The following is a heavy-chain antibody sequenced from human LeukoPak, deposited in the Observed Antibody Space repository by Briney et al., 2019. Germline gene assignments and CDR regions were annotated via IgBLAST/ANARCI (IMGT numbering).Heavy chain of an antibody. CDR2: ISGSGDST. CDR3: AKDLTPGNAWGSYGFDY. CDR1: GFTFSSYA. D-gene: IGHD3-16*01. Sequence: GGSLRLSCAASGFTFSSYAMSWVRQAPGKGLEWVSGISGSGDSTYYADSVKGRFTISRDKSRNTLYLQMNSLGAADTAVYYCAKDLTPGNAWGSYGFDYWGQGTLVTVSS. J-gene: IGHJ4*02. V-gene: IGHV3-23*01.